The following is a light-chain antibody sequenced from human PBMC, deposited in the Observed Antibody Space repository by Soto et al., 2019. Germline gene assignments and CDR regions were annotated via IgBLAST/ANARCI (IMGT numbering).Light chain of an antibody. CDR3: QQYNAYSRT. J-gene: IGKJ1*01. V-gene: IGKV1-5*01. Sequence: DIQMTQSPSTLSASVGDRVTITCRASQSISSWLAWYQQKPGKAPKLLIYDASTLEGGVPSRFIGSGSGAEFTLTITSVQPDDFATYYCQQYNAYSRTFGQGTKV. CDR1: QSISSW. CDR2: DAS.